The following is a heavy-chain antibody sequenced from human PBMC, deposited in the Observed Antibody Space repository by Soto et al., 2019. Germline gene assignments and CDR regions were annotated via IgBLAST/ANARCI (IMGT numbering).Heavy chain of an antibody. D-gene: IGHD3-22*01. J-gene: IGHJ4*02. CDR2: ISGSGTT. CDR3: ARYYYVATGYHYAFDY. Sequence: HPGGSLRLSCAAPGFTISNSAATWVRQAPGKGLEWVSTISGSGTTYYADSVKGRFTISRDNSNNTLCLQLHSLRAEDSALYYCARYYYVATGYHYAFDYWGRGTLVTVSS. V-gene: IGHV3-23*01. CDR1: GFTISNSA.